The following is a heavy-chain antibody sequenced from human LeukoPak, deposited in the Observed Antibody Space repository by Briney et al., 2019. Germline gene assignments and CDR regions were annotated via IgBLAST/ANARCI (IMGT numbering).Heavy chain of an antibody. CDR1: GGSITTNNYY. Sequence: PSETLSLTCTVSGGSITTNNYYWGCIRQPPGKGLEWIATIYHSGSTYYNPSLKSRATISVDTSKNQFSLKMRSVTAADPAVYYCARARAVAGTPPDYWGQGTLVTVSS. J-gene: IGHJ4*02. CDR2: IYHSGST. V-gene: IGHV4-39*07. D-gene: IGHD6-19*01. CDR3: ARARAVAGTPPDY.